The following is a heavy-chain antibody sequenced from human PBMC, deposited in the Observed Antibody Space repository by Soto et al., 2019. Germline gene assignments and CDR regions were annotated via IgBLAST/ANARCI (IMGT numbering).Heavy chain of an antibody. CDR3: ASDPAGYCSGGSCYSEQRYLNYYYYGMDV. D-gene: IGHD2-15*01. Sequence: GASVKVSCKASGGTFSSYAISWVRQAPGQGLEWMGGIIPIFGTANYAQKFQGRVTITADESTSTAYMELSSLRSEDTAVYYCASDPAGYCSGGSCYSEQRYLNYYYYGMDVWGQGTTVTVSS. CDR1: GGTFSSYA. CDR2: IIPIFGTA. V-gene: IGHV1-69*13. J-gene: IGHJ6*02.